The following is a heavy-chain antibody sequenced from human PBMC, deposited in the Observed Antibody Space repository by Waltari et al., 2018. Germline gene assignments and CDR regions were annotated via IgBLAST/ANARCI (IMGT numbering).Heavy chain of an antibody. Sequence: EVQLLESGGDLVQPGGSLRLSCVASGFPFTAHAMSWFRKAPGKGLEWVSAISGRGTGTYYADSAKGRFTISRDNAKNTLYLQMNSLRAEDTAVYYCTKDRRGYDQPVDFWGQGTLVTVSS. J-gene: IGHJ4*02. D-gene: IGHD5-12*01. CDR3: TKDRRGYDQPVDF. V-gene: IGHV3-23*01. CDR2: ISGRGTGT. CDR1: GFPFTAHA.